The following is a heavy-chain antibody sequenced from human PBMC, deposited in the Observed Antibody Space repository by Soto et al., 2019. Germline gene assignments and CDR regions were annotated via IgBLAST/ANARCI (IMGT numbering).Heavy chain of an antibody. D-gene: IGHD2-21*02. CDR3: ARARSIVLVTANTLSY. V-gene: IGHV1-3*01. J-gene: IGHJ4*02. Sequence: ASVKVSCKASGYTFTEYPMHWVRQAPGQRLEWMGWINAAYGTTKYSPKFQGSVTFTRDTSASTAYMELSNLRSEDTAVYFCARARSIVLVTANTLSYWGQGTLVTVSS. CDR2: INAAYGTT. CDR1: GYTFTEYP.